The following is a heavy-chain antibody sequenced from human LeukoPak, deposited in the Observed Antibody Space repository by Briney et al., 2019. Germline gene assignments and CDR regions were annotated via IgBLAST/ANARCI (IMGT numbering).Heavy chain of an antibody. D-gene: IGHD2-2*02. CDR3: AKDLYTYSLQYFHH. Sequence: GGSLRLSCAASGFTLDDYAMHWVRQAPGKGLEWVSGVSWKSGTIAYADSVKGRFIISRDNAKNSLYLQMNSLRPEDTALYYCAKDLYTYSLQYFHHWGQGTLVIVSS. CDR2: VSWKSGTI. V-gene: IGHV3-9*01. J-gene: IGHJ1*01. CDR1: GFTLDDYA.